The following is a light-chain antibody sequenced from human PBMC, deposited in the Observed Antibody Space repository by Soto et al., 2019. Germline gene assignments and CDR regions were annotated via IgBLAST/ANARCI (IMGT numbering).Light chain of an antibody. CDR1: QSVSSSY. Sequence: EIVLTQSPGTLSLSPGERATLSCRASQSVSSSYLAWYQQKPGQAPRLLIYGASSRATGIPDMFSVSGSGTDFTLTISRLEPEDFAVYYCQQYGSSPLTFGGGTKVAIK. V-gene: IGKV3-20*01. CDR2: GAS. J-gene: IGKJ4*01. CDR3: QQYGSSPLT.